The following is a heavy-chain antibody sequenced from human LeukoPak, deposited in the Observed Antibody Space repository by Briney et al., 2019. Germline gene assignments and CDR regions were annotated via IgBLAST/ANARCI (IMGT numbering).Heavy chain of an antibody. J-gene: IGHJ4*02. V-gene: IGHV3-74*01. Sequence: GGSLRPSCAASGFTFSSYWMHWVRQAPGKGLVWVSNIYSDGSRTNYADSVKGRFTISRDNAKNTLYLQMNSLRVEDTAVYYCARLTVTGTNYWGQGTLVTVSS. CDR3: ARLTVTGTNY. CDR1: GFTFSSYW. D-gene: IGHD6-19*01. CDR2: IYSDGSRT.